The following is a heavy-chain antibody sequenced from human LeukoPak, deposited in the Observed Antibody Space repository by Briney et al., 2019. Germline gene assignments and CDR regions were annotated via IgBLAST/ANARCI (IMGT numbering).Heavy chain of an antibody. J-gene: IGHJ4*02. CDR2: ISSSGSTI. V-gene: IGHV3-48*03. CDR1: GFTFSSYE. Sequence: PGGSLRLSCAASGFTFSSYEINWVRQAPGKGLEWVSYISSSGSTIYYADSVKGRFTISRDNAKNSLYLQMNSLRAEDTAVYYCARSRAGPFDYWGQGTLVTVSS. CDR3: ARSRAGPFDY.